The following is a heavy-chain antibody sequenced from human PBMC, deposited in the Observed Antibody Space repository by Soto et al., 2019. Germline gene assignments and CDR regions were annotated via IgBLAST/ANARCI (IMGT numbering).Heavy chain of an antibody. J-gene: IGHJ6*02. V-gene: IGHV1-46*02. D-gene: IGHD3-10*01. CDR2: INPSGDGT. CDR3: ARVALGYDYADV. CDR1: GDTLNAFD. Sequence: ASVKVSCKACGDTLNAFDMHWVRQAPGQGLEWMGVINPSGDGTSYAQKFQGRVTMNRDTSTSTVYMELSSLRSEDTAVYYCARVALGYDYADVWGQGTTDTVSS.